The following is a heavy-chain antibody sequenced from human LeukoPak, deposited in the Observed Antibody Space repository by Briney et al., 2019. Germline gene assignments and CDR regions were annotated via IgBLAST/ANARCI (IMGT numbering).Heavy chain of an antibody. Sequence: PSETLSLTCTVSGGSISGYYWSWIRQPPGKGLEWIGEINHSGSTNYNPSLKSRVTISVDTSKNQFSLRLSSVTAADTAVYYCARHHMVRGVIIYWGQGTLVTVSS. D-gene: IGHD3-10*01. CDR2: INHSGST. V-gene: IGHV4-34*01. CDR3: ARHHMVRGVIIY. J-gene: IGHJ4*02. CDR1: GGSISGYY.